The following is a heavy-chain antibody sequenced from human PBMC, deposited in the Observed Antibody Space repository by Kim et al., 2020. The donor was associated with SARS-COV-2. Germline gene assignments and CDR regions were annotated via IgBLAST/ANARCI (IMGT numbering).Heavy chain of an antibody. Sequence: RFTISRDNSKNTRYLQMNSLRAEDTAVYYCARETPHYDDSSGYSTPGGFDYWGQGTLVTVSS. V-gene: IGHV3-66*01. J-gene: IGHJ4*02. D-gene: IGHD3-22*01. CDR3: ARETPHYDDSSGYSTPGGFDY.